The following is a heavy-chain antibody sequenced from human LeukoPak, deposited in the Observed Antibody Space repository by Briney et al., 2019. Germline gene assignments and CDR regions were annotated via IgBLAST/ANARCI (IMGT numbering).Heavy chain of an antibody. CDR1: GCSISSYY. D-gene: IGHD4-17*01. Sequence: SETLSVTCTGSGCSISSYYWNWIRQPPGKGLEWIGYIYYSGRSNYNPSLKSRVTISVDTSKSQFSLRLSSVTAADTLVYYCARHPSYYGYFDYWGQGTLVTVSS. CDR3: ARHPSYYGYFDY. J-gene: IGHJ4*02. V-gene: IGHV4-59*08. CDR2: IYYSGRS.